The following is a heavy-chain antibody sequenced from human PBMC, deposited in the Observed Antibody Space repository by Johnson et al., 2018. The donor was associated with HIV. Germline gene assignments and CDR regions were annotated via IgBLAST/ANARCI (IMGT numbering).Heavy chain of an antibody. CDR3: ARESGGQYDAFDI. CDR2: IYSGGST. CDR1: GFTVSRNY. J-gene: IGHJ3*02. D-gene: IGHD3-16*01. Sequence: EQLVESGGGLIQPGGSLRLSCAASGFTVSRNYMSWVRQAPGKGLEWVSVIYSGGSTYYADSVKGRFTISRDNSKNTLYLQMNSLRAEDTAVYYCARESGGQYDAFDIWGQGTMVTVSS. V-gene: IGHV3-53*01.